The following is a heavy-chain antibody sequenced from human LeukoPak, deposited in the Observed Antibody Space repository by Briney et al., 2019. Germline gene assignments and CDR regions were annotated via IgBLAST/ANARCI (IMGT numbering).Heavy chain of an antibody. V-gene: IGHV5-51*01. CDR1: GDSFTSYW. CDR3: ARRSSSWDRYDN. Sequence: GESLKISCNGSGDSFTSYWTGCVRQKPGKGLEWMVIIYPGDSDTKYSPSFQGQVTISADKSTSTAYLQQSSLKASDTAMYYYARRSSSWDRYDNWGQGTLVTVSS. D-gene: IGHD6-13*01. CDR2: IYPGDSDT. J-gene: IGHJ4*02.